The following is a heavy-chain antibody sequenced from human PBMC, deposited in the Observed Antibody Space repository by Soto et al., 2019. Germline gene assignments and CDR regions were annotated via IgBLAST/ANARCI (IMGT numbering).Heavy chain of an antibody. J-gene: IGHJ5*02. CDR1: GFSFAGYA. Sequence: PGGSLRLSCAAAGFSFAGYALTWVRQAPGKGLEWLSAVSGGGASTYYADSVRGRFSISRDVSGNMIYLQLNRLTAGDTATYYCAKPQPFNGYYGGFAAWGQGTRVTVSS. CDR2: VSGGGAST. CDR3: AKPQPFNGYYGGFAA. V-gene: IGHV3-23*01. D-gene: IGHD3-3*01.